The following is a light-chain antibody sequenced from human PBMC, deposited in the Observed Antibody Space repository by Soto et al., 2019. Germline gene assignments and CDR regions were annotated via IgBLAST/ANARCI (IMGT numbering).Light chain of an antibody. Sequence: DIQMTQTPSSLSASVGDRVTITCRANQTINNYLNWYQQKPGKAPKLLIYAASTLQSGVTSRFSGIVSGTDFSISSSGLQPEDFATYDCQQSYSNPPTTFGGGTKV. V-gene: IGKV1-39*01. CDR1: QTINNY. CDR2: AAS. CDR3: QQSYSNPPTT. J-gene: IGKJ4*01.